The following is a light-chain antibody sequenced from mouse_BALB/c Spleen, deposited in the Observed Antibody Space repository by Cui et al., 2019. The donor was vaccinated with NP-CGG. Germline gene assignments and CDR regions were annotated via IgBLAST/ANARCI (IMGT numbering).Light chain of an antibody. CDR3: ALWYSNHWV. J-gene: IGLJ1*01. CDR2: GTN. Sequence: QAFLTQESAITTSPGETVTLTCRSNTGAVTTSNYANWVQEKPDHLFTGLIGGTNNRAPGVPARFSGSLIGDKAALTITGAQTEDEAIYFCALWYSNHWVFGGGTKLTVL. CDR1: TGAVTTSNY. V-gene: IGLV1*01.